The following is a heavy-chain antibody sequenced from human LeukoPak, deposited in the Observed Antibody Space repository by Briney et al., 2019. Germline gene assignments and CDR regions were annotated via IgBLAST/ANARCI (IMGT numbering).Heavy chain of an antibody. V-gene: IGHV1-2*06. CDR1: GYTFTGYY. J-gene: IGHJ5*02. CDR2: INPNSGGT. Sequence: ASVKVSCKASGYTFTGYYMHWVRQAPGQGHEWMGRINPNSGGTNYAQKFQGRVTMTRDTSISTAYMELSRLRSDDTAVYYCATETRELRYFDWLLYFDPWGQGTLVTVSS. CDR3: ATETRELRYFDWLLYFDP. D-gene: IGHD3-9*01.